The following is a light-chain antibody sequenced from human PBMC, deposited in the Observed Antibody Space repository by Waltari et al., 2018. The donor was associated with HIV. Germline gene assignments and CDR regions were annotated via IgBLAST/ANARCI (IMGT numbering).Light chain of an antibody. J-gene: IGLJ3*02. CDR2: ASS. CDR1: SSNIGAGYD. Sequence: QSVLTQPPSVSGAPGQRVTISCAGSSSNIGAGYDVHWYQQLPGTAPKLLRHASSYRPSGVPDRFSGSKSGTLASLAITGLQAEDEADYYCQSYDSSLSSSVFGGGTKLTVL. CDR3: QSYDSSLSSSV. V-gene: IGLV1-40*01.